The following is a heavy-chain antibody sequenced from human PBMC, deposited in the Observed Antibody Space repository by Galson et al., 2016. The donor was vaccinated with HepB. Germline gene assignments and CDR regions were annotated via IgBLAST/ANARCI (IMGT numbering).Heavy chain of an antibody. Sequence: SLRLPCAASGVAFSAFGMTWVRQAPRKGLEWVAAISTSGGSTDYADSVKGRFTISRDNSKNMLYLQMSSLRVEDSALYYCAKGTTRPGDNWGQGILVTVSS. CDR3: AKGTTRPGDN. V-gene: IGHV3-23*01. J-gene: IGHJ4*02. D-gene: IGHD4-11*01. CDR1: GVAFSAFG. CDR2: ISTSGGST.